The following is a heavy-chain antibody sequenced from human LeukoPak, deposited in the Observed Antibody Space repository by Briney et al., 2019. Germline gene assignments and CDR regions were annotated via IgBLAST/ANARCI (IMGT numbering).Heavy chain of an antibody. V-gene: IGHV3-30-3*01. J-gene: IGHJ4*02. CDR1: GFTFSSYA. Sequence: PGGSLRLSCAASGFTFSSYAMHWVRQAPGKGLEWVTVMSYDGGIKFYADSVKGRFTISRDNSKNTLYLQMNSLRAEDTAVYYCASGDKYDSSGNYQYYFGYWGQGTQVTVSS. CDR3: ASGDKYDSSGNYQYYFGY. CDR2: MSYDGGIK. D-gene: IGHD3-22*01.